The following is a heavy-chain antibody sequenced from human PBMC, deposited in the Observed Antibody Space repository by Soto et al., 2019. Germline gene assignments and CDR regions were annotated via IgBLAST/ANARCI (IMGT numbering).Heavy chain of an antibody. CDR1: GYSFTSYC. V-gene: IGHV5-51*01. CDR2: IYPGDSDT. J-gene: IGHJ6*02. D-gene: IGHD3-22*01. CDR3: ARHREDYYYRASYYYGMAV. Sequence: GESLKISCKGSGYSFTSYCIGWVRQMPGKGLEWMGIIYPGDSDTRYSPSFQGQVTISADKSISTAYLQWSSLKASDTAMYYCARHREDYYYRASYYYGMAVWGQGTTVTVS.